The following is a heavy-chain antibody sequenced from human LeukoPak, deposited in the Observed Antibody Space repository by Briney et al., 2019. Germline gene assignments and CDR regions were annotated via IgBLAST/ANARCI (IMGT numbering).Heavy chain of an antibody. CDR3: ARQDGGGLYYFDY. V-gene: IGHV5-51*01. Sequence: GESLKISCKGSGYTLTYWIAWVRQMPGKGLEWMGIIYPGDSDTRYSPSFQGQVTISVDKSISTAYLQWSSLKASDTAMYYCARQDGGGLYYFDYWGQGTLVTVSS. CDR1: GYTLTYW. J-gene: IGHJ4*02. D-gene: IGHD4-23*01. CDR2: IYPGDSDT.